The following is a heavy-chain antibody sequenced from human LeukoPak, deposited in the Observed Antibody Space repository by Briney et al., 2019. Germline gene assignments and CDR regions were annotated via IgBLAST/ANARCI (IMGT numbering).Heavy chain of an antibody. D-gene: IGHD3-3*01. Sequence: PGGSLRLSCAASGFTVSSNYMSWVRQAPGKGLERVSVIYSGGSTYYADSVKGRFTISRDNSKNTLYLQMNSLRAEDTAVYYCARDRAFGVGTIDYSGQGTLVTVSS. CDR1: GFTVSSNY. V-gene: IGHV3-66*02. J-gene: IGHJ4*02. CDR2: IYSGGST. CDR3: ARDRAFGVGTIDY.